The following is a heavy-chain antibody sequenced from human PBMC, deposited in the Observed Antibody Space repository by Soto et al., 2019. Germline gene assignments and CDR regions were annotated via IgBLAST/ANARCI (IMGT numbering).Heavy chain of an antibody. J-gene: IGHJ3*02. CDR3: ASYKKYGHYAVDAFDI. D-gene: IGHD4-17*01. CDR2: MNPNSGNT. CDR1: GYTFTSYD. Sequence: ASVKVSCKASGYTFTSYDINWVRQATGQGLEWMGWMNPNSGNTGYAQKFQGRVTMTRNTSISTAYMELSSLRSEDTAVYYCASYKKYGHYAVDAFDIWGQGTMVTVSS. V-gene: IGHV1-8*01.